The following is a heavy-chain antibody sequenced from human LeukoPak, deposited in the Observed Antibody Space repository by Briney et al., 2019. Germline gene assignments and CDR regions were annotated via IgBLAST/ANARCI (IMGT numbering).Heavy chain of an antibody. J-gene: IGHJ4*02. D-gene: IGHD5-24*01. CDR1: GYSFTSYW. CDR2: IYPCVSDT. Sequence: GESLKISCKGSGYSFTSYWIGWVRQMPGKGLEWMGIIYPCVSDTRYSPSFQGHVTISADQSISTAYLQWSSLKASATAMDYCAMAVVEMATIRGFDYWGQGTLVTVSS. V-gene: IGHV5-51*01. CDR3: AMAVVEMATIRGFDY.